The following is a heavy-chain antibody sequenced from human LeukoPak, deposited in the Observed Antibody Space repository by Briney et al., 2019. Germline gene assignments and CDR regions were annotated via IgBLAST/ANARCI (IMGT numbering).Heavy chain of an antibody. Sequence: GASVKVSCKASGYSFTGYYIHWVRQAPGQGLEWMGGIIPIFGTANYAQKFQGRVTITADESTSTAYMELSSLRSEDTAVYYCARGGYSGYDLQGDFDYWGQGTLVTVSS. D-gene: IGHD5-12*01. CDR2: IIPIFGTA. J-gene: IGHJ4*02. CDR3: ARGGYSGYDLQGDFDY. CDR1: GYSFTGYY. V-gene: IGHV1-69*13.